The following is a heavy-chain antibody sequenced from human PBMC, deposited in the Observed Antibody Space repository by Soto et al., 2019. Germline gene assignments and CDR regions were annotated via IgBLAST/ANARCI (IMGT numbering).Heavy chain of an antibody. D-gene: IGHD2-2*01. J-gene: IGHJ5*02. Sequence: SQTLSLTCAISGDSVSSNSAAWNWIRQSPSRGLEWLGRTYYRSKWYNDYAVSVKSRITINPDTSKNQFSLQLNSVTPEDTAVYYCARVLGYCSSTSCYDDCFDPWGQETLVTVPS. CDR3: ARVLGYCSSTSCYDDCFDP. CDR1: GDSVSSNSAA. V-gene: IGHV6-1*01. CDR2: TYYRSKWYN.